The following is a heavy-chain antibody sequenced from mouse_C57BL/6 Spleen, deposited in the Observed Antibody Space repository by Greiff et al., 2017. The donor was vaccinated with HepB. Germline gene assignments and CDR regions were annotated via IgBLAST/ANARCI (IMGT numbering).Heavy chain of an antibody. D-gene: IGHD2-1*01. J-gene: IGHJ2*01. CDR1: GFTIKDDY. CDR2: IDPENGDT. Sequence: EVQLQQSGAELVRPGASVKLSCTASGFTIKDDYMHWVKQRPEQGLEWIGWIDPENGDTEYASKFQGKATITADTSSNTAYLQLSSLTSEDTAVYYCTTDYGNYDFDYWGQGTTLTVSS. CDR3: TTDYGNYDFDY. V-gene: IGHV14-4*01.